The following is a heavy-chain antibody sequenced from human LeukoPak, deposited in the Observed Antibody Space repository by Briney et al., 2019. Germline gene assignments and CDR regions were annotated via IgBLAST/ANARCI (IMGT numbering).Heavy chain of an antibody. CDR2: ISAYNGNT. CDR1: GYTFTSYG. Sequence: ASVKVSCKASGYTFTSYGISWVRQAPGQGLEWMGWISAYNGNTNYAQKLQGRVTMTTDTSTSTAYMELRSLRSDDTAVYYCARDRPGYCSGGSCLRGLTKWGQGTLVTVSS. J-gene: IGHJ4*02. CDR3: ARDRPGYCSGGSCLRGLTK. V-gene: IGHV1-18*01. D-gene: IGHD2-15*01.